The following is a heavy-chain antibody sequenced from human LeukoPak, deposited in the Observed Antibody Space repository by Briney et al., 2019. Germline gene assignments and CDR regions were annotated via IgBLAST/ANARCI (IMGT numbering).Heavy chain of an antibody. D-gene: IGHD3-22*01. CDR2: ISGTGGNT. CDR1: GFTFSNFA. V-gene: IGHV3-23*01. CDR3: AKTGGYYDTSDLYRPDVFDI. J-gene: IGHJ3*02. Sequence: GGSLRLSCAASGFTFSNFAMSWVRQAPGKGLEWVSAISGTGGNTFYTDSVTGRFTISRDNSKNTLYVQMISLRAEDTAVYYCAKTGGYYDTSDLYRPDVFDIWGQGTVVTVS.